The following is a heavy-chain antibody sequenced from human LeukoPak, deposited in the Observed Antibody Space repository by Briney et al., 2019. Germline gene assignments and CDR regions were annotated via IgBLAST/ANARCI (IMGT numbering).Heavy chain of an antibody. CDR3: TTRGYSYRYSFDY. CDR1: EFTFSNAW. J-gene: IGHJ4*02. CDR2: IETKTDGGTT. D-gene: IGHD5-18*01. Sequence: GGSLRLSCAASEFTFSNAWMSWVRQAPGKGLEWVGRIETKTDGGTTDYAAPVKGRFTISRDDSKDTLYLQMNSLKTEDTAVYYCTTRGYSYRYSFDYWGQGTLVTVSS. V-gene: IGHV3-15*04.